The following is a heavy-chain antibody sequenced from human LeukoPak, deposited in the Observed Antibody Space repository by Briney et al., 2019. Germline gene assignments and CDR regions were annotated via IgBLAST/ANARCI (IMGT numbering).Heavy chain of an antibody. V-gene: IGHV3-33*06. CDR1: GFTFSSYG. CDR2: IWYDGSNK. J-gene: IGHJ4*02. CDR3: AKVGGYSYGAFDY. D-gene: IGHD5-18*01. Sequence: PGGSLRLSCAVSGFTFSSYGMHWVRQAPGKGLEWVAVIWYDGSNKYYADSVKGRFTISRDNSKNTLYLQMNSLRAEDTAVYYCAKVGGYSYGAFDYWGQGTLVTVSS.